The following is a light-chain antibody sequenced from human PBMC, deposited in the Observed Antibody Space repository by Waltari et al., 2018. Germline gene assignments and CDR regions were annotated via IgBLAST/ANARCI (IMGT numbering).Light chain of an antibody. Sequence: QSALTQPASVSGSPGQSVTIFCAGTSHDVGGYNSVSWYQEHPGQAPRVIMYDVSDRPSGVSDRFSGSKSGNTASLTISGLQAEDEADYYCSSQSSNDVVLFGGGTKLTVL. V-gene: IGLV2-14*01. J-gene: IGLJ2*01. CDR1: SHDVGGYNS. CDR2: DVS. CDR3: SSQSSNDVVL.